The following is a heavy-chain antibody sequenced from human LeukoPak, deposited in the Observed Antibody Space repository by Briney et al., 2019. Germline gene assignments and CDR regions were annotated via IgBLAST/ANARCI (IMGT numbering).Heavy chain of an antibody. D-gene: IGHD1-26*01. CDR3: ARDEGGSYYYF. J-gene: IGHJ4*02. CDR1: GFTFTNYY. CDR2: IKQDGSDK. Sequence: PGGSLRLSCAASGFTFTNYYMSWVRQAPGKGLGWVANIKQDGSDKYYVDSVKGRFTISRDNAKSSLYLQMNSLRAEDTAVYYCARDEGGSYYYFWGQGTLVAVSS. V-gene: IGHV3-7*01.